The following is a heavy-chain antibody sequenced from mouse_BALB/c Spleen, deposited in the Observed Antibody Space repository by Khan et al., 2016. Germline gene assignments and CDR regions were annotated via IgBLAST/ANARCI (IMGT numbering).Heavy chain of an antibody. CDR2: INPGGGGT. CDR1: GYAFTNCL. J-gene: IGHJ3*01. CDR3: SCECGSSYVGFAY. V-gene: IGHV1-54*01. D-gene: IGHD1-1*01. Sequence: QVQLQQSGAELVRPGPSVKVSCKASGYAFTNCLIQWVKQWPGQGLEWLGVINPGGGGTRYDERFKGKATLTEDNSSSTAYMQLSSLTSDASAVYFWSCECGSSYVGFAYWGQGTLVTVSA.